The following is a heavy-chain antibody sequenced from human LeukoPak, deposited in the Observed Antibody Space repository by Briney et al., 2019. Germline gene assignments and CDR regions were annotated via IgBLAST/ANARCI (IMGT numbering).Heavy chain of an antibody. Sequence: GGALRPSCAASGFTFSSYGMSWVRQPAGEWLEWVSAISGSGGSTYNADCVKGRFTISRDNSKNTLYLQMNSQRAEDTAVYYCECRGGSWCNYWGQGTLVTVSS. J-gene: IGHJ4*02. CDR2: ISGSGGST. V-gene: IGHV3-23*01. CDR1: GFTFSSYG. CDR3: ECRGGSWCNY. D-gene: IGHD2-15*01.